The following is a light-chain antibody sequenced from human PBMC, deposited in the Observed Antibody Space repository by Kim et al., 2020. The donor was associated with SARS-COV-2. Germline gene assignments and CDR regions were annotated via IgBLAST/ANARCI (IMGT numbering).Light chain of an antibody. J-gene: IGLJ3*02. V-gene: IGLV2-23*01. CDR3: CSYAGGTFA. Sequence: CASSTSDVWGSNLVSWYRQHPGIAPELLIYEATVRASGVSDRFSGSKSGNTASLTFSGLQAEDEADYYCCSYAGGTFAFGGGTQLTVL. CDR1: TSDVWGSNL. CDR2: EAT.